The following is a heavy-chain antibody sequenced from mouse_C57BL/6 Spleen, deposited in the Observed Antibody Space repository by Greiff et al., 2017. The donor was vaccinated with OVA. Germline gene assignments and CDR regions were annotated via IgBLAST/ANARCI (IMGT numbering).Heavy chain of an antibody. D-gene: IGHD1-1*01. CDR1: GFTFSNYW. Sequence: EVKLMESGGGLVQPGGSMKLSCVASGFTFSNYWMNWVRQSPEKGLEWVAQIRLKSDNYATHYAESVKGRFTISRDDSKSSVYLQMNNLRAEDTGIYYCTVMGYYGSSPFAYWGQGTLVTVSA. CDR3: TVMGYYGSSPFAY. J-gene: IGHJ3*01. V-gene: IGHV6-3*01. CDR2: IRLKSDNYAT.